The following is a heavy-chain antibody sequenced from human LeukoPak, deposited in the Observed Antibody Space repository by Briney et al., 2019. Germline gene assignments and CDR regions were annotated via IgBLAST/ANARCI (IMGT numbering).Heavy chain of an antibody. J-gene: IGHJ4*02. CDR3: ARGYSSSYRIDY. CDR1: GFTFSSYW. D-gene: IGHD6-6*01. CDR2: ISGDGSST. V-gene: IGHV3-74*01. Sequence: PGGSLRLSCAVSGFTFSSYWMSWVRQAPGKGLVWVSRISGDGSSTSYADSVKGRFTISRDNAKNTLYLQMNSLRAEDTAVYYCARGYSSSYRIDYWGQGTLVTVSS.